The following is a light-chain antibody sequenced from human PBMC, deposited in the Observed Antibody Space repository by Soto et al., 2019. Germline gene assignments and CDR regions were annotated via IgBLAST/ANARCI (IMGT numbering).Light chain of an antibody. J-gene: IGKJ4*01. V-gene: IGKV3-11*01. Sequence: EIVLTQSPATLSLSPGERATLSCRASQSVSSYLAWYQQKPGQAPRLLIYDASNRATGIPARFSGSGSGTDFRLTSCSLEPEDFAVYYCQQRSNWPLTFGGGTKVEIK. CDR2: DAS. CDR3: QQRSNWPLT. CDR1: QSVSSY.